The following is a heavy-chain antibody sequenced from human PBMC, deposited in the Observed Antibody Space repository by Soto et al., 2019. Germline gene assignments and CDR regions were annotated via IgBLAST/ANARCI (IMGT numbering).Heavy chain of an antibody. Sequence: AGGSLRLSCAVSGVTFSSYAMTWVRQAPGKGLDWVSSISGSGGSTYYADSVKGRFTISRDNSKNTLYLQMNSLRGEDTAVYYCASYRANYDFWSGYPNWGQGTLVTVSS. D-gene: IGHD3-3*01. CDR1: GVTFSSYA. CDR3: ASYRANYDFWSGYPN. V-gene: IGHV3-23*01. J-gene: IGHJ4*02. CDR2: ISGSGGST.